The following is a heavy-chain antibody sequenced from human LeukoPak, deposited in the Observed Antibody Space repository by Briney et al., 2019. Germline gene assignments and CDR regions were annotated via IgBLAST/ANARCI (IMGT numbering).Heavy chain of an antibody. CDR1: GGSISTSNYY. Sequence: PSETLSLTCTVSGGSISTSNYYWGWIRQPPGKGLEWIGNIFYSGRTYYNPSLKSRVTISIDTSKNQFSLKLSSVTAADTAVYYCATDSWSRDAFDIWGQGTMVTVSS. V-gene: IGHV4-39*07. D-gene: IGHD3-22*01. CDR2: IFYSGRT. J-gene: IGHJ3*02. CDR3: ATDSWSRDAFDI.